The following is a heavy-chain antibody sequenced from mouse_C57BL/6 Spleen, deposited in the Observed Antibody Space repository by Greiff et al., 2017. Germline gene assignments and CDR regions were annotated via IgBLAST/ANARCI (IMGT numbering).Heavy chain of an antibody. J-gene: IGHJ2*01. V-gene: IGHV1-81*01. CDR1: GYTFTSYG. CDR2: IYPRSGNT. CDR3: ARKKIYYGNPDYFDY. D-gene: IGHD2-1*01. Sequence: VQLQESGAELARPGASVKLSCKASGYTFTSYGISWVKQRTGQGLEWIGEIYPRSGNTYYNEKFKGKATLTADKSSSTAYMELRSLTSEDSAVYFCARKKIYYGNPDYFDYWGQGTTLTVSS.